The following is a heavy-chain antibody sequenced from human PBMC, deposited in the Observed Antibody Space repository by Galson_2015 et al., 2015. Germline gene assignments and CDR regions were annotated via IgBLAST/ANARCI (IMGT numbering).Heavy chain of an antibody. V-gene: IGHV2-5*02. CDR1: GFSLSTSGVG. CDR2: IYWDDDK. D-gene: IGHD3-16*01. Sequence: PALMKPTQTLTLTCTFSGFSLSTSGVGVGWIRQPPGKALEWLALIYWDDDKRYSPSLKSRLTITKDTSKNQVVLTMTNMDPVDTATYYCAHSPYDYIWGRRRYYFDYWGQGTLVTVSS. J-gene: IGHJ4*02. CDR3: AHSPYDYIWGRRRYYFDY.